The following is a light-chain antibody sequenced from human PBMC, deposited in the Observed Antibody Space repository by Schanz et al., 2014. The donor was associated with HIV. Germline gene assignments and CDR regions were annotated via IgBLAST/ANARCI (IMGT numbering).Light chain of an antibody. CDR1: QSVSSRY. J-gene: IGKJ1*01. V-gene: IGKV3-20*01. Sequence: EIVLTQSPGTLSLSPGERATLSCRASQSVSSRYLAWFQQKPGQAPRLLIYGASTRATGIPARFSGSGSGTDFTLSISSLQSEDFAVYYCQQYGSSWTFGQGTKVEIK. CDR2: GAS. CDR3: QQYGSSWT.